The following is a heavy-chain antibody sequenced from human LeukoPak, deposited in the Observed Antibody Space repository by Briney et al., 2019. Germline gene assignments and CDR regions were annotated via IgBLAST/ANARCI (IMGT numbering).Heavy chain of an antibody. CDR3: ARDSRSNYGGYEGY. CDR2: ISSSGSYI. D-gene: IGHD5-12*01. CDR1: GFTFDDHT. J-gene: IGHJ4*02. V-gene: IGHV3-21*01. Sequence: PGGSLRLSCAASGFTFDDHTMHWVRQAPGKGLEWVSSISSSGSYIYYADSVKGRFTISRDNAKNSLYLQMNSLRAEDTAVYYCARDSRSNYGGYEGYWGQGTLVTVSS.